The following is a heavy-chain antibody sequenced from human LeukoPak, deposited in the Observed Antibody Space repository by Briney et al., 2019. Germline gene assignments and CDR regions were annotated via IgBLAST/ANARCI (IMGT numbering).Heavy chain of an antibody. D-gene: IGHD2-15*01. J-gene: IGHJ5*02. CDR2: ISGSGGST. Sequence: PGGSLRLSCAASGFTFSSYGMSWVRQAPGKGLEWVSAISGSGGSTYYADSVKGRFTISRDNSKNTLYLQMNSLRAEDTAVYYCAKSHCSGGSCSNWFDPWGQGTLVTVSS. CDR1: GFTFSSYG. CDR3: AKSHCSGGSCSNWFDP. V-gene: IGHV3-23*01.